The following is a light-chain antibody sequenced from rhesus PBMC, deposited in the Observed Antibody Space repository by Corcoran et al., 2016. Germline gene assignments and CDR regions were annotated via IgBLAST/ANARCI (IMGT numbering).Light chain of an antibody. CDR3: QQYSNWRT. V-gene: IGKV3S9*01. Sequence: EIVMTQSPATLTLSPGERATLSCRASQSVSSDVAWYQQKPEQAPRLLIYGASSRATGIPDRFSGSGSGTYFTLTISSLEPEDFAVYYCQQYSNWRTFGQGTKVEIK. CDR2: GAS. J-gene: IGKJ1*01. CDR1: QSVSSD.